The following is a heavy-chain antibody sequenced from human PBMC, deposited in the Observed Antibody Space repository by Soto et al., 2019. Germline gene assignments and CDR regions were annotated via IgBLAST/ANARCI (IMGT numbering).Heavy chain of an antibody. CDR2: TSFDGSNK. CDR1: GFTFSNFA. D-gene: IGHD3-10*01. CDR3: ARVPVRGVIISYFYHGLDF. V-gene: IGHV3-30-3*01. Sequence: GSLRLSCAASGFTFSNFAMHWVRQAPGKGLEWVAVTSFDGSNKFYADSVKGRFTISRDNSKNTLYLQMNSLRGEDTAVYYCARVPVRGVIISYFYHGLDFWGQGTTVTVSS. J-gene: IGHJ6*02.